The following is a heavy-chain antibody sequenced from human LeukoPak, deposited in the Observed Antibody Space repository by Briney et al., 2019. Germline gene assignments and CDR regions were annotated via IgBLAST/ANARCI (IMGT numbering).Heavy chain of an antibody. Sequence: AASVKVSCKASGYTFTSYGISGVRQAPGQGLEWMGWISAYNGNTNYAQKLQGRVTMTTDTSTSTAYMELRSLRSDDTAVYYCARRGESRRMYYFDYWGQGALVTVSS. D-gene: IGHD2-21*01. CDR1: GYTFTSYG. V-gene: IGHV1-18*04. J-gene: IGHJ4*02. CDR3: ARRGESRRMYYFDY. CDR2: ISAYNGNT.